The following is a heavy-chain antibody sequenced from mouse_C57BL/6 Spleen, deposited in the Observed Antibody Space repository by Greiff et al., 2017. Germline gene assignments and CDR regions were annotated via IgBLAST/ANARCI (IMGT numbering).Heavy chain of an antibody. J-gene: IGHJ3*01. V-gene: IGHV1-15*01. CDR3: TTEVWFAY. CDR2: IDPETGGT. Sequence: VQLQQSGAELVRPGASVTLSCKASGYTFTDYEMHWVKQTPVHGLDWIGAIDPETGGTAYNQKFKGKAILTADKSSSTAYMELRSLTSEDSAVYYCTTEVWFAYWGQGTLVTVSA. CDR1: GYTFTDYE.